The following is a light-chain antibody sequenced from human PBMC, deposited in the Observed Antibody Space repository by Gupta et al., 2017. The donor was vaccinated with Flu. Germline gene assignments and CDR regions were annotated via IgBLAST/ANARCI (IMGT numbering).Light chain of an antibody. J-gene: IGKJ2*01. CDR3: QQYGSSPPYT. V-gene: IGKV3-20*01. CDR2: GAS. Sequence: EIVFTQSPGTLSLSPGERATLSCRASQSGSSSYVAWYQQKPGQAPRLLIYGASSRATGIPDRFSGSGSGTDFTLTISRLEPEDFAVYYCQQYGSSPPYTFGQGTKLEIK. CDR1: QSGSSSY.